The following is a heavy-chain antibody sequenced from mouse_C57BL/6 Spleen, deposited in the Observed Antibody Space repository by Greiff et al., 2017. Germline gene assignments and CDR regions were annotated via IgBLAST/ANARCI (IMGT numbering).Heavy chain of an antibody. V-gene: IGHV3-6*01. D-gene: IGHD2-10*02. CDR3: AKVWSWYFDV. J-gene: IGHJ1*03. CDR1: GYSITSGYY. CDR2: ISYDGSN. Sequence: EVQLVESGPGLVKPSQSLSLTCSVTGYSITSGYYWNWIRQFPGNKLEWMGYISYDGSNNYNPSLKNRISITRDTSKNQFFLKLNSVTTEDTATYYCAKVWSWYFDVWGTGTTVTVSS.